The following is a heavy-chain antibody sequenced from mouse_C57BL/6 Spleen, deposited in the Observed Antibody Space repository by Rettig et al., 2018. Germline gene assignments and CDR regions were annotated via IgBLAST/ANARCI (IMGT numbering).Heavy chain of an antibody. Sequence: YNEKFKSKATLTVDKSSSTAYMQLSSLTSEDSAVYYCARSGPPSHYYGTSYFDYWGQGTTLTVSS. D-gene: IGHD1-1*01. J-gene: IGHJ2*01. V-gene: IGHV1-53*01. CDR3: ARSGPPSHYYGTSYFDY.